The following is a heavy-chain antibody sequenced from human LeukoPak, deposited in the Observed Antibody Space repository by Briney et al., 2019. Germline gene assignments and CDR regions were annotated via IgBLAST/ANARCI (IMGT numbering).Heavy chain of an antibody. CDR2: KSYDGSVE. CDR1: GFTFSRYA. CDR3: ARDVRGGTNEEADY. D-gene: IGHD1-26*01. Sequence: PGTSLRLSCAASGFTFSRYAVYWVRQAPGKGLEWVAVKSYDGSVEYYADSVKGRFTISRDNSKNTLYLQMNALRTEDTAAYYCARDVRGGTNEEADYWGQGTLVTVSS. J-gene: IGHJ4*02. V-gene: IGHV3-30*04.